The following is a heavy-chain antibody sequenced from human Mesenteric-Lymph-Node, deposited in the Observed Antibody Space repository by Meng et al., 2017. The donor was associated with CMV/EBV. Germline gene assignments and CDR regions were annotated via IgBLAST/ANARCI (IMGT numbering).Heavy chain of an antibody. Sequence: RASGCACTSYYMHWVRQAPGQGVGWMGIINPSGGSTSYAQKFQGRVTMTRDTSTSTVYMELSSLRSEDTAVYYCARALEYSSSWFDYWGQGTLVTVSS. CDR2: INPSGGST. CDR1: GCACTSYY. CDR3: ARALEYSSSWFDY. V-gene: IGHV1-46*01. D-gene: IGHD6-13*01. J-gene: IGHJ4*02.